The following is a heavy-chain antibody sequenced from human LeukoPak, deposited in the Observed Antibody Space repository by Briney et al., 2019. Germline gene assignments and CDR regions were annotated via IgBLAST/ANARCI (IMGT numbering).Heavy chain of an antibody. J-gene: IGHJ5*02. V-gene: IGHV1-69*13. D-gene: IGHD3-10*01. CDR3: ARVGLSDYTYNWFDP. Sequence: SVTVSFKASGGTFSIYAISWVRPAPGQGREWMGGIIPIFGTANYAQKFQGRVTITADESTSTAYMELSNLRTEDTAVYYCARVGLSDYTYNWFDPWGQGTLLTVSS. CDR2: IIPIFGTA. CDR1: GGTFSIYA.